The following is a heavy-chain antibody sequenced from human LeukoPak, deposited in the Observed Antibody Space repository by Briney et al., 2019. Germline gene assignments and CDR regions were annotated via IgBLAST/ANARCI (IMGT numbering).Heavy chain of an antibody. CDR3: ARQGGNSSPPAV. CDR1: GGSISSADYY. D-gene: IGHD6-13*01. V-gene: IGHV4-30-4*01. J-gene: IGHJ6*04. CDR2: IYYGGST. Sequence: SETLSLTCTVSGGSISSADYYWSWIRQPPGKGLEWIGYIYYGGSTYYNPSLKSRVTISVDTSKNQFSLKLNSVTAADTAVYYCARQGGNSSPPAVWGKGTTVTVSS.